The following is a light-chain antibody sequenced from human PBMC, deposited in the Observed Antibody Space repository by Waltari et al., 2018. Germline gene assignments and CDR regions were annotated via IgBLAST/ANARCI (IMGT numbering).Light chain of an antibody. CDR2: GAS. CDR1: QGVSSS. V-gene: IGKV3-15*01. J-gene: IGKJ1*01. CDR3: QQYNAWPRT. Sequence: EIVMTQSPAPLSVLPGERATLSCRASQGVSSSLAWYQEKPGQAPRLLIYGASTRATGIPGRISGSGSGAEFTLTISSLQSEDSAVYYCQQYNAWPRTFGQGTKLEVK.